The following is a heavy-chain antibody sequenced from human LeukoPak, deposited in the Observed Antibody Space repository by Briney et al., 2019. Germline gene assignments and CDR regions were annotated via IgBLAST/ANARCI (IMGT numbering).Heavy chain of an antibody. V-gene: IGHV3-43*02. CDR3: AKESGVVTAGAFDI. J-gene: IGHJ3*02. D-gene: IGHD2-21*02. Sequence: GGSLRLSCAASGFTFYDYAMHWVRQAPGKGLEWVSLISGDGGSTYYADSVKGRFTISRDNSKNSLYLQMNSLRTEDTASYYCAKESGVVTAGAFDIWGQGTMVTVSS. CDR2: ISGDGGST. CDR1: GFTFYDYA.